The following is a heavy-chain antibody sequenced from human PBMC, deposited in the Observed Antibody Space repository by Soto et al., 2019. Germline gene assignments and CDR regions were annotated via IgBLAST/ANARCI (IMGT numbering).Heavy chain of an antibody. D-gene: IGHD2-15*01. CDR1: GYTFTSYG. Sequence: GASVKVSCKASGYTFTSYGISWVRQAPGQGLEWMGWISAYNGNTNYAQKLQGRVTMTTDTSTSTAYMELRSLRSDDTAVYYCARAGYCSGGSCYRDNLLDPWGQGTLVIVSS. V-gene: IGHV1-18*01. CDR3: ARAGYCSGGSCYRDNLLDP. CDR2: ISAYNGNT. J-gene: IGHJ5*02.